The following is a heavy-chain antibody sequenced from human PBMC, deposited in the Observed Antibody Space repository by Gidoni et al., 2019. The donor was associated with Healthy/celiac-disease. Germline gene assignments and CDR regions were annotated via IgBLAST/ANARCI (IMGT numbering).Heavy chain of an antibody. J-gene: IGHJ6*02. CDR2: INHSGST. CDR3: ARHRSESSGYYSVTYYYYGMDV. V-gene: IGHV4-39*01. CDR1: GGSISSSSYY. Sequence: QLQLQESGPGLVKPSETLSLTCTVSGGSISSSSYYWGWIRQPPGKGLEWIGSINHSGSTYYNPSLKSRVTISVDTSKNQFSLKLSSVTAADTAVYYCARHRSESSGYYSVTYYYYGMDVWGQGTTVTVSS. D-gene: IGHD3-22*01.